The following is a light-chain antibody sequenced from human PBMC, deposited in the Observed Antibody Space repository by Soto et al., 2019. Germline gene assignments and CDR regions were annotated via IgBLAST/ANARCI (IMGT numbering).Light chain of an antibody. Sequence: QSVLTQPASVSGTPGQSITISCPEATIDITTYIYVSWYQHHPGQAPKLLIYEVSNRPSGVSNRFSGSKSGNTASLTISGLQAEDESDYYSSSQTGTDPLDVFGAGTKVTVL. CDR3: SSQTGTDPLDV. V-gene: IGLV2-14*01. J-gene: IGLJ1*01. CDR1: TIDITTYIY. CDR2: EVS.